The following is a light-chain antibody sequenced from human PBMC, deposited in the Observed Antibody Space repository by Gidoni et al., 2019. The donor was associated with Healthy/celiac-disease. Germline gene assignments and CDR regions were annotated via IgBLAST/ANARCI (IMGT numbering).Light chain of an antibody. CDR3: QQSYSTPYT. CDR2: AAS. V-gene: IGKV1-39*01. Sequence: SVGDRVTITCRASQSISSYLNWYQQKPGKAPKLLIYAASSLQSGVPSRFSGSGSGTDFTLTISSLQPEDFATYYCQQSYSTPYTFXXXTKLEIK. CDR1: QSISSY. J-gene: IGKJ2*01.